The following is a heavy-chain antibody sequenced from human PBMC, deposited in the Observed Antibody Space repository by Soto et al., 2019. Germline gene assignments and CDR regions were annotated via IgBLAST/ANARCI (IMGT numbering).Heavy chain of an antibody. CDR2: ISGSGGST. V-gene: IGHV3-23*01. CDR3: ALQDIVLVVDATRFFLY. Sequence: EVQLLESGGGLVQPGGSLRLSCAASGFTFSSYAMSWVRQAPGKGLEWVSAISGSGGSTYYADSVKGRFTISRDNSKNPLYRQLNNLRAEDTDVYYCALQDIVLVVDATRFFLYWGQGNLVNVYS. J-gene: IGHJ4*02. D-gene: IGHD2-15*01. CDR1: GFTFSSYA.